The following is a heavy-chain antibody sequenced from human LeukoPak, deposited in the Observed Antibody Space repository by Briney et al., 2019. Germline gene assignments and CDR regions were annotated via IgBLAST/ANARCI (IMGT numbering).Heavy chain of an antibody. CDR2: INPNSGGT. Sequence: APVKVSCKASGYTFTGYYMHWVRQAPGQGLEWMGWINPNSGGTNYAQKFQGRVTMTRDTSISTVYMELSSLRSEDTAVYYCARAQRGVTPDYWGQGTLVTVSS. CDR3: ARAQRGVTPDY. J-gene: IGHJ4*02. V-gene: IGHV1-2*02. CDR1: GYTFTGYY. D-gene: IGHD2-21*02.